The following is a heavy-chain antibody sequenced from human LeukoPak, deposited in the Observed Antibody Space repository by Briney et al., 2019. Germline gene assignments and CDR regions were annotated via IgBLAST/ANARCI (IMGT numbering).Heavy chain of an antibody. D-gene: IGHD5-18*01. CDR3: ARGVRGYSYGYTYDY. V-gene: IGHV1-2*06. CDR1: GYTFTGYY. CDR2: INPNSGGT. J-gene: IGHJ4*02. Sequence: ASVKVSCKASGYTFTGYYMHWVRQAPGQGLEWMGRINPNSGGTNYAQKFQGRVTMTRDTSISTAYMELSRLRSDDTAVYYCARGVRGYSYGYTYDYWGQGTLVTVSS.